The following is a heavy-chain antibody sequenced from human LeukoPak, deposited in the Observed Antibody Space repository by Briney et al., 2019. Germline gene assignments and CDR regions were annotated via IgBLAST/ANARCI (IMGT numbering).Heavy chain of an antibody. Sequence: GGSLRLSCAASGFTFSSYGMHWVRQAPGKGLEWVAVISYDGSNKYYADSVKGRFTISRDNSKNTLYLQMNSLRAEDTAVYYCAKDDEVPAAIWGQGTLVTVSS. CDR3: AKDDEVPAAI. V-gene: IGHV3-30*18. CDR2: ISYDGSNK. CDR1: GFTFSSYG. J-gene: IGHJ4*02. D-gene: IGHD2-2*01.